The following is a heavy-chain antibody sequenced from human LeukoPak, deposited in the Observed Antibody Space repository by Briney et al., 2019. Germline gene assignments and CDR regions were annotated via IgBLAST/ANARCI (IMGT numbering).Heavy chain of an antibody. D-gene: IGHD3-22*01. CDR1: GGTFSSYA. J-gene: IGHJ4*02. CDR3: AREGRRYYDSSIDY. V-gene: IGHV1-69*04. CDR2: IIPILGIA. Sequence: SVKVSCKASGGTFSSYAISWVRQAPGQGLEWMGRIIPILGIANYAQKFQGRVTMTRDTSISTAYMELSRLRSDDTAVYYCAREGRRYYDSSIDYWGQGTLVTVSS.